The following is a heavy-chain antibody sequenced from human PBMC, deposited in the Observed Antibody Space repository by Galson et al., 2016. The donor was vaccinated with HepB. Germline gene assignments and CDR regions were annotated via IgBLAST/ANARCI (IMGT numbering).Heavy chain of an antibody. CDR3: TSLGGYYNYALDV. Sequence: SLRLSCAASGFTFSNYAMHWVRQAPGKGLEWVGRSRSKTSSHSTEFAASVKGRFSISRDHSKNSMFLQMNSLKTEDTAVYFCTSLGGYYNYALDVWGQGTSVTVSS. CDR2: SRSKTSSHST. D-gene: IGHD3-16*01. CDR1: GFTFSNYA. V-gene: IGHV3-72*01. J-gene: IGHJ6*02.